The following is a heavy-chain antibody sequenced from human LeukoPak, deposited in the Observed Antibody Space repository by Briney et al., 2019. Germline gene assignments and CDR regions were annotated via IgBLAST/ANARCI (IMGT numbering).Heavy chain of an antibody. D-gene: IGHD6-19*01. Sequence: PGGSLRLSCEASGFTLSTYWMSWFRQAPGKGLEWVANIKQDGSEKYYVDSVKGRFTISRDNAQNSVYLQMNSLRVEDTAVYYCGRGGAVASYCGQGALVTVSS. CDR3: GRGGAVASY. V-gene: IGHV3-7*01. J-gene: IGHJ4*02. CDR2: IKQDGSEK. CDR1: GFTLSTYW.